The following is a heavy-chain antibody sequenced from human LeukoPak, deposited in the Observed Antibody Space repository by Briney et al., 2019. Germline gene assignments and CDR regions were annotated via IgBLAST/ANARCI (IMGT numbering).Heavy chain of an antibody. CDR2: IYYSGST. Sequence: SETLSLTCTVSGGSISSYYWSWIRQPPGKGLEWIGYIYYSGSTNYNPSLKSRVTISVDTSKNQFSLKLSSVTAADTAVYYCARATYYDFWSGGLGFDPWGQGTLVTVSS. J-gene: IGHJ5*02. V-gene: IGHV4-59*01. CDR1: GGSISSYY. D-gene: IGHD3-3*01. CDR3: ARATYYDFWSGGLGFDP.